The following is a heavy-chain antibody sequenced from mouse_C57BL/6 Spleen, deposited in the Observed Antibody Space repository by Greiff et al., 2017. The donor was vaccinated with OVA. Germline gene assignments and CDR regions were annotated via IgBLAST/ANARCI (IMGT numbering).Heavy chain of an antibody. CDR1: GYTFTSYW. V-gene: IGHV1-64*01. Sequence: VQLQQPGAELVKPGASVKLSCKASGYTFTSYWMHWVKQRPGQGLEWIGMIHPNSGSTNYNEKFTSKATLTVDKSSSTAYMQLSSRTSEDSAVXYCARGGFINTVVPYYFDYWGKGTTLTVSS. J-gene: IGHJ2*01. CDR2: IHPNSGST. CDR3: ARGGFINTVVPYYFDY. D-gene: IGHD1-1*01.